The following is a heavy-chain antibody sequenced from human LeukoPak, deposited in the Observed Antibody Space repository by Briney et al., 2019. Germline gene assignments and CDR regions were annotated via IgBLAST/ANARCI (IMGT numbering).Heavy chain of an antibody. D-gene: IGHD4-11*01. CDR1: GYSFATYW. Sequence: GESPKISCKGSGYSFATYWIGWVRQMPGKGLEWMGIIYPVVSATRYSPSFQGQVTISVDKSISTAYLQWSSLKASDTAIYYCARDYNDYVDAMDVWGQGTTVTVSS. CDR2: IYPVVSAT. V-gene: IGHV5-51*01. CDR3: ARDYNDYVDAMDV. J-gene: IGHJ6*02.